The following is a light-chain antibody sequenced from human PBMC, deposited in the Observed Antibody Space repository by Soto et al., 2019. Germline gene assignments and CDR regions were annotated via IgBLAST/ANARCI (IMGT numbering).Light chain of an antibody. CDR1: QSVPRSY. V-gene: IGKV3D-15*01. CDR2: GTS. CDR3: QQYNDWPPIT. J-gene: IGKJ5*01. Sequence: EIVLTQSPATLSLSPGERATLSFSASQSVPRSYLAWYQQKPGQAPRLLIYGTSSRATGIPDRFSGSGSGTEFTLTISSLQSEDFAVYYCQQYNDWPPITFGQGTRLEIK.